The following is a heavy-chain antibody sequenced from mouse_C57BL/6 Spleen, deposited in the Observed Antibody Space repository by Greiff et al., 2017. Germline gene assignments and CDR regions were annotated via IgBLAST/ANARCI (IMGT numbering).Heavy chain of an antibody. V-gene: IGHV5-4*01. J-gene: IGHJ2*01. CDR1: GFTFSSYA. CDR2: ISDGGSYT. D-gene: IGHD1-1*01. Sequence: EVKLMESGGGLVKPGGSLKLSCAASGFTFSSYAMSWVRQTPEKRLEWVATISDGGSYTYYPDNVKGRFTISRDNAKNNLYLQMSHLKSEDTAMYYCARDRGSRGFDYWGQGTTLTVSS. CDR3: ARDRGSRGFDY.